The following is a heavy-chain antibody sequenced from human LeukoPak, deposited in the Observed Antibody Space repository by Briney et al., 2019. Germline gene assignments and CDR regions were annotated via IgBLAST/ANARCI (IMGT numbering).Heavy chain of an antibody. D-gene: IGHD3-10*01. CDR1: GFTVSSNY. V-gene: IGHV3-53*01. J-gene: IGHJ4*02. CDR2: IYSGGST. CDR3: ASGSGSYRIGYFDY. Sequence: GGSLRLSCAASGFTVSSNYMSWARQAPGQGLEWVSVIYSGGSTHYADSGKCRFIIFRHNSKHTLYLQMNSLRAEATAMYYWASGSGSYRIGYFDYWGQGTLVSVSS.